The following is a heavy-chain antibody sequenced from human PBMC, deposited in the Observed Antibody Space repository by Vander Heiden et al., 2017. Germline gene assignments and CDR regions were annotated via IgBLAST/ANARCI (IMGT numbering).Heavy chain of an antibody. D-gene: IGHD3-22*01. V-gene: IGHV3-13*01. CDR3: ARAGSSGYHFDY. CDR1: AFTFSSYD. Sequence: EVQLVESGGGLVQPGVSLRLSCPAPAFTFSSYDLHWVRQATGKGLEWVSAIDTAGDTDYPGSVTGRFTISRENAKNSLYLQMNSLRAGDTAVYYCARAGSSGYHFDYWGQGTLVTVSS. J-gene: IGHJ4*02. CDR2: IDTAGDT.